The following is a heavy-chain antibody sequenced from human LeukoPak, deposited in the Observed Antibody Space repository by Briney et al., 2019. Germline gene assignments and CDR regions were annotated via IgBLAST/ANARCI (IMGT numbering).Heavy chain of an antibody. V-gene: IGHV3-30-3*01. Sequence: GRSLRLSCAASGFTFSSYAIHWVHQAPGKGLEWVAIISYDGTNKYYADSVRGRFTISRDNSKNTLYLQMNSLRAEDTAVYYCARDFGWLSGFDNWGQGTLVTVSS. CDR2: ISYDGTNK. D-gene: IGHD3-9*01. J-gene: IGHJ4*02. CDR1: GFTFSSYA. CDR3: ARDFGWLSGFDN.